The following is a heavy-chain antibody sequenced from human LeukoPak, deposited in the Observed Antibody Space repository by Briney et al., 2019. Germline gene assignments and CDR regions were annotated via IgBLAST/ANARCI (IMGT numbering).Heavy chain of an antibody. J-gene: IGHJ4*02. CDR2: ISGSGGST. V-gene: IGHV3-23*01. CDR1: GFTFSSYA. CDR3: AKDGGSGYYYFDY. D-gene: IGHD3-22*01. Sequence: QSGGSLRLSCAASGFTFSSYAMSWVRQAPGKGLEWVSAISGSGGSTYYADSVKGRFTISRDNSKNTLYVQMNSLRAEDMAVYYCAKDGGSGYYYFDYWGQGTLVTVSS.